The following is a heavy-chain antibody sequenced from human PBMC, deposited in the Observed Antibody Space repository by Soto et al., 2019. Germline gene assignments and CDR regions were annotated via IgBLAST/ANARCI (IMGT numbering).Heavy chain of an antibody. Sequence: PGGARILSCSPSVFTFRSYEMNYFCQSRGNGLDFVSYISSSGSTIFYADAVKGRFTSSRDNAKNSLYRQTTSLRAEDTAVDYCARIKWFGEAGVMDGWGQGTTVTVS. J-gene: IGHJ6*02. V-gene: IGHV3-48*03. CDR2: ISSSGSTI. D-gene: IGHD3-10*01. CDR1: VFTFRSYE. CDR3: ARIKWFGEAGVMDG.